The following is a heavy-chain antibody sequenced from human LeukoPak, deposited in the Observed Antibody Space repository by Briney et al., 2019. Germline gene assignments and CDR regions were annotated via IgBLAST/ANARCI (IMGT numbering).Heavy chain of an antibody. Sequence: ASVKVSCKASGYTFTKYYMHWVRQAPGQGLEWMGRINPNSGGTNYAQKFQGRVTMTRDTSISTAYMELSRLRSEDTAAYYCARYGATVTTFEGPNAFDIWGQGTMVTVSS. V-gene: IGHV1-2*06. CDR3: ARYGATVTTFEGPNAFDI. D-gene: IGHD4-17*01. J-gene: IGHJ3*02. CDR2: INPNSGGT. CDR1: GYTFTKYY.